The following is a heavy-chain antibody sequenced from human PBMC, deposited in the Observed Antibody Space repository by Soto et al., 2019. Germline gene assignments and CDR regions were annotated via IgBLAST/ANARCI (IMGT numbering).Heavy chain of an antibody. Sequence: EVHLVESGGGLVQPGGSLTLSCAASGFTFSISWMNWVRQAPGKGLEWVANIKGDGSEKYYVDSVKGRFTISRDNAKNSLYLQMNSLRAEDTAVYYCAAGFPPDFWGQGTLVTVSP. J-gene: IGHJ4*02. D-gene: IGHD2-21*01. CDR3: AAGFPPDF. CDR1: GFTFSISW. V-gene: IGHV3-7*01. CDR2: IKGDGSEK.